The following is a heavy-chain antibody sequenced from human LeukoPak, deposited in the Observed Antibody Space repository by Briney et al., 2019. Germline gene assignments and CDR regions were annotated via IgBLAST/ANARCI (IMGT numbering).Heavy chain of an antibody. CDR3: ARGPAYSQYCANGVCYFLDH. D-gene: IGHD2-8*01. CDR1: GYTFTAYY. J-gene: IGHJ4*02. CDR2: INPNSGGT. Sequence: ASVKVSCKASGYTFTAYYMHWVRQAPGQGLEWMGWINPNSGGTKYVQNFQGRVTMTRDTSISTAYMELSGLGSDDTVVYYCARGPAYSQYCANGVCYFLDHWGQGALVTVSS. V-gene: IGHV1-2*02.